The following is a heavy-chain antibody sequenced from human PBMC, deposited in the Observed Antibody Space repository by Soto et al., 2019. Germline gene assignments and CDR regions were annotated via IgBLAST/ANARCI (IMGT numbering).Heavy chain of an antibody. D-gene: IGHD4-17*01. J-gene: IGHJ4*02. Sequence: EVHLVGSGGGSVQPGGSLRLSCAASGFTFSGDGLNWVRQAPGKGLEWISYITSSGSLIYYADSLKGRFTISRDNVKNSLFLQMNSLRAEDTAVYYCATTVTTVDYWGQGTLVTVSS. CDR3: ATTVTTVDY. CDR2: ITSSGSLI. V-gene: IGHV3-48*03. CDR1: GFTFSGDG.